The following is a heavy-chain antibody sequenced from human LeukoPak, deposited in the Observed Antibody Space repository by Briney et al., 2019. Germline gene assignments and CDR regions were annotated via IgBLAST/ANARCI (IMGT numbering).Heavy chain of an antibody. D-gene: IGHD3-22*01. CDR3: AKEHYYDSSGYFDY. CDR2: ISGSGGST. Sequence: GGSLRLSCAASGFTFSSYAMSWVRQAPGKGLGWVSAISGSGGSTYYADSVKGRFTISRDNSKNTLYLQMNSLRAEDTAVYYWAKEHYYDSSGYFDYWGQGTLVTVSS. V-gene: IGHV3-23*01. CDR1: GFTFSSYA. J-gene: IGHJ4*02.